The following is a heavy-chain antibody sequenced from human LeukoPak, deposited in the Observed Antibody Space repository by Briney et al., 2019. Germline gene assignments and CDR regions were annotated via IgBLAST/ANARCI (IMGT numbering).Heavy chain of an antibody. J-gene: IGHJ4*02. Sequence: SVKVSCKASGGTFSSYAISWVRQAPGQGLEWMGGINPIFATTKYAQKFQGRLTIITGESTNMAYMELSSLRSEDTAVYYCAGPTDYAFEYWGQGTLVTVSS. CDR2: INPIFATT. V-gene: IGHV1-69*05. CDR3: AGPTDYAFEY. CDR1: GGTFSSYA. D-gene: IGHD4-17*01.